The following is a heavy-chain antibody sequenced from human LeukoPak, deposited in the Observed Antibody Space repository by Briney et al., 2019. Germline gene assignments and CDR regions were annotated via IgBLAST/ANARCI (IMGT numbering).Heavy chain of an antibody. CDR2: IYSTGDA. D-gene: IGHD6-19*01. V-gene: IGHV4-59*01. J-gene: IGHJ4*02. CDR3: VRVFSGWYGLDD. Sequence: SETLSLTCSVSGGPINGYYWSWIRQSPSKELEWIGYIYSTGDADYNPAFESRVTISIDTSNSQFSLKLTSVTAADTAVYYSVRVFSGWYGLDDWGQGTLVTVSS. CDR1: GGPINGYY.